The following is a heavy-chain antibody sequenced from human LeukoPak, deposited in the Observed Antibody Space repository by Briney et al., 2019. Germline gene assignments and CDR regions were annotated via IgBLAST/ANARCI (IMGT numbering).Heavy chain of an antibody. CDR2: INPNSGGT. D-gene: IGHD3-16*01. CDR1: GYTFTGYY. V-gene: IGHV1-2*02. Sequence: ASVKVSCKASGYTFTGYYMHWVRQAPGQGLEWMGWINPNSGGTNYAQKFQGRVTMTRDTSISTAYMELSRLRSDDTAVYYCARALGELWYSFDIWGQGTMVTASS. J-gene: IGHJ3*02. CDR3: ARALGELWYSFDI.